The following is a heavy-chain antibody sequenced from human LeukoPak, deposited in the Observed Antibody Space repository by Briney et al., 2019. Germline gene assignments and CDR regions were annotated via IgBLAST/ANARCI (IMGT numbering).Heavy chain of an antibody. V-gene: IGHV4-39*07. D-gene: IGHD3-10*01. CDR1: GGSISSSSYY. CDR2: IYYSGST. CDR3: ARVNERVWFGELQAYLYYYGMDV. J-gene: IGHJ6*02. Sequence: SETLSLTCTVSGGSISSSSYYWGWIRQPPGKGLEWIGSIYYSGSTYYNPSLKSRVTISVDTSKNRFSLKLSSVTAADTAVYYCARVNERVWFGELQAYLYYYGMDVWGQGTTVTVSS.